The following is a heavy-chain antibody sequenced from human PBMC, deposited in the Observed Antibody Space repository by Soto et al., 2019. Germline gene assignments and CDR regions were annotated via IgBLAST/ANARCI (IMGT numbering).Heavy chain of an antibody. D-gene: IGHD2-21*02. CDR1: GFTVSSNY. J-gene: IGHJ3*02. CDR3: ASSSTSRIGSRTSSPQTAIFAFDT. CDR2: IYSGGST. V-gene: IGHV3-53*01. Sequence: GGSLRLSCAASGFTVSSNYMSWVRQAPGKGLEWVSVIYSGGSTYYADSVKGRFTISRDNSKNTLYLQMNSLRAEDTAVYYCASSSTSRIGSRTSSPQTAIFAFDTWGQGTRVTVSS.